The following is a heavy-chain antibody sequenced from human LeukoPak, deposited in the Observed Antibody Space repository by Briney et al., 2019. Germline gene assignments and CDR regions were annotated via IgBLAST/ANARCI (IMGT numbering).Heavy chain of an antibody. V-gene: IGHV3-23*01. D-gene: IGHD2-21*01. J-gene: IGHJ4*02. CDR2: IRGSGEST. Sequence: GGSLRLSLAASGFTFSSYAMSSVRQPPGKGLGWVSAIRGSGESTYYADSVKARFTISRDNSKHTLYLQMHSLRAEDTAVYYCARGLRTSLDYWGQGTLVTVSS. CDR3: ARGLRTSLDY. CDR1: GFTFSSYA.